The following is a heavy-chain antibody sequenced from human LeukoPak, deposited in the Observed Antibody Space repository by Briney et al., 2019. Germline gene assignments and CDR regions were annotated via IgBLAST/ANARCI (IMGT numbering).Heavy chain of an antibody. CDR2: IKTDGSST. D-gene: IGHD1-20*01. CDR3: VAYNWNYPDY. Sequence: TGGSLRLSCAASGFSFSSYYMYWVRQAPEKGLVWVSRIKTDGSSTGYADSVKGRSTISRDNAKNTLYLQMNSLRVEDTAVYYCVAYNWNYPDYWGRGTLVTVSS. V-gene: IGHV3-74*01. CDR1: GFSFSSYY. J-gene: IGHJ4*02.